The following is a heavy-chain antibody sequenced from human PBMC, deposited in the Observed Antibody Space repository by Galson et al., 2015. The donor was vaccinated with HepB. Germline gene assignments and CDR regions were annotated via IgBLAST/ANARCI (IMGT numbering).Heavy chain of an antibody. J-gene: IGHJ4*02. CDR3: ARDNRQDFDY. Sequence: SLRLSCAASGFTFSSYAMHWVRQAPGKGLEWVAVISYDGSNKYYADSVKGRFTISRDNSKNTLYLQMNSLRAEDTAVYYCARDNRQDFDYWGQGTPVTVSS. D-gene: IGHD1-14*01. CDR2: ISYDGSNK. CDR1: GFTFSSYA. V-gene: IGHV3-30-3*01.